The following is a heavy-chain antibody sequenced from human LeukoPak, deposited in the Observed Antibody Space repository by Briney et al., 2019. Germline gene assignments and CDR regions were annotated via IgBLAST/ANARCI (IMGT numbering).Heavy chain of an antibody. D-gene: IGHD3-22*01. Sequence: ASVKVSCKASGYTFTSYGISWVRQAPGQGLEWMGWISAYNGNTNYAQKLQGRVTMTTDTSTSTAYMELGSLRSDDTAVYYCARDPHYYDSSGPKEDYWGQGTLVTVSS. CDR3: ARDPHYYDSSGPKEDY. CDR1: GYTFTSYG. J-gene: IGHJ4*02. V-gene: IGHV1-18*01. CDR2: ISAYNGNT.